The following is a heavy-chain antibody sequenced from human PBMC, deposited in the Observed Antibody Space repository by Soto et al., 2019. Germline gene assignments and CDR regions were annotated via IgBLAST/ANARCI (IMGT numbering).Heavy chain of an antibody. V-gene: IGHV4-59*01. CDR2: IYYSGST. Sequence: QVQLQESGPGLVKPSETLSLTCTVSGGSISSYYWSWIRQPPGKGLEWIGYIYYSGSTNYNPSLKSRGTRSVDPAKNHFSLQLGSVTAADTAVYYCASWTRVTTERFAAFDTWGQGTMVTVSS. CDR1: GGSISSYY. CDR3: ASWTRVTTERFAAFDT. J-gene: IGHJ3*02. D-gene: IGHD4-17*01.